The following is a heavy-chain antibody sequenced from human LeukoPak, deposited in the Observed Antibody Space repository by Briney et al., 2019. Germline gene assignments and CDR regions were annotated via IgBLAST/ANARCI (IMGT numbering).Heavy chain of an antibody. V-gene: IGHV3-53*05. Sequence: PGGSLRLSCAASEFTVSSNYMSWVRQAPGKGLEWVSVIYSGGSTYYADSVKGRFTISRDNSKSTLYLQMNSLRAEDTAVYYCAKGPGRRGERAFDIWGQGTMVTVSS. CDR1: EFTVSSNY. CDR2: IYSGGST. CDR3: AKGPGRRGERAFDI. J-gene: IGHJ3*02. D-gene: IGHD7-27*01.